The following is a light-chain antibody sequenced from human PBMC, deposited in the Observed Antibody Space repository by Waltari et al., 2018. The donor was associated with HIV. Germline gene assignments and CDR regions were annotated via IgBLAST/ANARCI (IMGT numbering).Light chain of an antibody. CDR3: SSYTNRDTVV. J-gene: IGLJ2*01. Sequence: ALSQPASVSGSFGQSITISCTGTSSDVGGYQYVSWYQQQPGKAPKLLISEVSNRPSGVSSRFSGSKSGNTASLTIFWLQAEDEADYYCSSYTNRDTVVFGGGTKLTVV. CDR1: SSDVGGYQY. CDR2: EVS. V-gene: IGLV2-14*03.